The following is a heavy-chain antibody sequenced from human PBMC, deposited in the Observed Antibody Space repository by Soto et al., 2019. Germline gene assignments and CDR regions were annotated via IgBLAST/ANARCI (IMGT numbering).Heavy chain of an antibody. CDR3: ARKKSYGMDV. CDR1: GYTFTSYD. V-gene: IGHV1-8*01. Sequence: QVQLVQSGAEVKKPGASVKVSCKASGYTFTSYDINWVRQAIGQGLEWMGWMKPNSGNTAYAQKFQGRVTMTRNTPISTAYMGLSSLRPADTAVYYCARKKSYGMDVWGQGTTVTVSS. CDR2: MKPNSGNT. J-gene: IGHJ6*02.